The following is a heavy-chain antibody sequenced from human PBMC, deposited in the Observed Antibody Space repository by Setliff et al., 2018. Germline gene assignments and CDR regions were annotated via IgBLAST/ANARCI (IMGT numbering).Heavy chain of an antibody. J-gene: IGHJ4*02. CDR1: GFTFSDYY. V-gene: IGHV3-11*04. D-gene: IGHD6-25*01. CDR2: LNNDVTTI. CDR3: VRDTTSGWMLTN. Sequence: LRLSCAASGFTFSDYYMMWIRQAPGKGLEWISYLNNDVTTIYYADSVKGRFTISRDNAKNSLYLQMNSLRAEDTAVYYCVRDTTSGWMLTNWGQGTLVTVSS.